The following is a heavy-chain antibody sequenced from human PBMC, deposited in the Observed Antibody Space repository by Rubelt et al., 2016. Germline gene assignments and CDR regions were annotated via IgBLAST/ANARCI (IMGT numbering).Heavy chain of an antibody. CDR1: GGSFSGYY. V-gene: IGHV4-34*10. D-gene: IGHD3-16*02. J-gene: IGHJ5*02. CDR3: ARGLRGRLSLFWEWFDP. Sequence: QVQLRESGPGLVRPSETLSLTCAVYGGSFSGYYWSWIRQPPGKGLEWIGEINHSGSTYYNPSLNSRVTISLDTSRNQFSRELTSVTAADTAVYYCARGLRGRLSLFWEWFDPWGQGTLVTVSS. CDR2: INHSGST.